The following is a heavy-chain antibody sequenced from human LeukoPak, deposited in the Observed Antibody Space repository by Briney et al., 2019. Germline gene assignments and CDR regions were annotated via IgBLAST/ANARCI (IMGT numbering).Heavy chain of an antibody. V-gene: IGHV4-39*01. D-gene: IGHD6-19*01. Sequence: SETLSLTCTVSGGSITTSTSYWGWIRQPQGKGREWIGCIYYGGTTFYNPSLKSRVTISVDTSKNQFSLNLSSVTATDTAVYYCARFRYSSGWFDYWGQGTLVTVSS. CDR1: GGSITTSTSY. J-gene: IGHJ4*02. CDR2: IYYGGTT. CDR3: ARFRYSSGWFDY.